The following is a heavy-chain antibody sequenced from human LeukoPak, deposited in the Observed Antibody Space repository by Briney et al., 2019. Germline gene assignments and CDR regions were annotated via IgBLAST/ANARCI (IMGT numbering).Heavy chain of an antibody. J-gene: IGHJ6*03. Sequence: ASVKVSCKASGYTFTSYYMHWVRQAPGQGLEWMGWINPNSGGTNYAQKFQGRVTMTRDTSISTAYMELSRLRSDDTAVYYCARDSGPLGLGGYYYYMDVWGKGTTVTVSS. D-gene: IGHD3-16*01. CDR3: ARDSGPLGLGGYYYYMDV. CDR2: INPNSGGT. V-gene: IGHV1-2*02. CDR1: GYTFTSYY.